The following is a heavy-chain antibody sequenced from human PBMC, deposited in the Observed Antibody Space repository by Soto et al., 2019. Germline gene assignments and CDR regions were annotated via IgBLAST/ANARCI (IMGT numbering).Heavy chain of an antibody. CDR1: GFTFSNYA. V-gene: IGHV3-48*02. Sequence: EVQLVESGGGLVQPGGSLRLSCAASGFTFSNYAMNWVRQAPGKGLEWVSYISHKSSAIYHADSVKGRFTISRDNAKNSLYLQMNSLRDEDTAVYYCARDPYLSTTVTIMDYWGQGTLVTVSS. CDR2: ISHKSSAI. CDR3: ARDPYLSTTVTIMDY. D-gene: IGHD4-17*01. J-gene: IGHJ4*02.